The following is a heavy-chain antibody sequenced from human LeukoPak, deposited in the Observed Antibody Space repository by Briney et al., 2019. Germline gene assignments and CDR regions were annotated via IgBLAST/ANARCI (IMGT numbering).Heavy chain of an antibody. J-gene: IGHJ4*02. Sequence: SETLSLTCTVSGGSISSYYWSWIRQAPGKGLEWIAYISDTGTANYNPSLKSRVTISVDSSKNQFSLKVRSVTAADTAVYYCARGARLRLFDYWGQGTLLTVSS. D-gene: IGHD5-12*01. CDR1: GGSISSYY. V-gene: IGHV4-59*01. CDR3: ARGARLRLFDY. CDR2: ISDTGTA.